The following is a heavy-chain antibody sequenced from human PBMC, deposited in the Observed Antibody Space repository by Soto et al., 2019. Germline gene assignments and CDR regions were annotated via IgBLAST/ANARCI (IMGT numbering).Heavy chain of an antibody. CDR2: IYYSGST. Sequence: SETLSLTCAVSGGSISSGGYSWSWIRQPPGKGLEWIGYIYYSGSTNYSPSLKSRVTISVDTSKNQFSLKLSSVTAADTAVYYCARGLGYCSSTSCILFDYWGQGTLVTVSS. D-gene: IGHD2-2*01. V-gene: IGHV4-61*08. J-gene: IGHJ4*02. CDR1: GGSISSGGYS. CDR3: ARGLGYCSSTSCILFDY.